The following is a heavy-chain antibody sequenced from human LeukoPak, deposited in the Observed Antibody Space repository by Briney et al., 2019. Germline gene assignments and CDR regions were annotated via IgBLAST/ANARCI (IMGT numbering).Heavy chain of an antibody. D-gene: IGHD4-17*01. CDR3: ARGTDYGANFDY. Sequence: SETLSLTCAVYGGSFSGYYWSWIRQPPGKGLEWIGEINHSGSTNYNPSLKSRVTISVDTSKNQFSLKLSSVTAADTAVYYCARGTDYGANFDYWGQGTLVTVSS. V-gene: IGHV4-34*01. CDR2: INHSGST. CDR1: GGSFSGYY. J-gene: IGHJ4*02.